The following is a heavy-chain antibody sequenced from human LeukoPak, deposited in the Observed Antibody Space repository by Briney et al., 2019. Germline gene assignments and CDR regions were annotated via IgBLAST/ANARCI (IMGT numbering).Heavy chain of an antibody. CDR3: SRHSPGGYGDIRADY. CDR1: WLHLQFL. CDR2: IHYSGNT. J-gene: IGHJ4*02. Sequence: ASETLSLTRSLWWLHLQFLLGLCPRQPPEKGLEWIGYIHYSGNTNYNPSLKSRVTISGDTSKNQISLKLSSVTAADTAVYHRSRHSPGGYGDIRADYWGQGTLVTVSS. V-gene: IGHV4-59*08. D-gene: IGHD4-17*01.